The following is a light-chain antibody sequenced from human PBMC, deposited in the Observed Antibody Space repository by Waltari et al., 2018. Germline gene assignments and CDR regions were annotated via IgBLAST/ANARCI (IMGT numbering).Light chain of an antibody. CDR3: QQSYSTPVT. CDR1: QSISSY. V-gene: IGKV1-39*01. Sequence: DIQMTQAPSSLSASVGDRVPITCRASQSISSYLNWYQQKPGKAPKLLIYASSSWQSGVPSRFSGSGSGTDFTLTISSLQPEDFATYYCQQSYSTPVTFGQGTKLEIK. CDR2: ASS. J-gene: IGKJ2*01.